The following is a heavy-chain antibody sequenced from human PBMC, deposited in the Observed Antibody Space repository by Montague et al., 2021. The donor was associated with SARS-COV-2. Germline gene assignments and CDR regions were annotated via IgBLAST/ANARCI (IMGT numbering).Heavy chain of an antibody. J-gene: IGHJ6*02. CDR3: ANFRRTQLLFGTLYYGMDV. V-gene: IGHV4-59*02. CDR2: VLYNKGT. D-gene: IGHD2-2*01. Sequence: SETLSLTCTVSGVSVTDYYWSWIRQPPGKGLEWVGDVLYNKGTNFNPSLKSRVAISVDTSKNQFSLSSVTAADTAVYYCANFRRTQLLFGTLYYGMDVWGQGTTVTVSS. CDR1: GVSVTDYY.